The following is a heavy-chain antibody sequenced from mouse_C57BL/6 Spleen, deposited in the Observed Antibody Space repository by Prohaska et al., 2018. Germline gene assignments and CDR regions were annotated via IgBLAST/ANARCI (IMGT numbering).Heavy chain of an antibody. CDR1: GYAFSSYW. Sequence: QVQLQQSGAELVKPGASVKISCKASGYAFSSYWMNWVKQRPGKGLEWIGQIYPGDGDTNYNGKFKGKATLTADKSSSTAYMQLSSLTSEDSAVYFCARKTDGYYYYFDYWGQGTTLTVSS. CDR3: ARKTDGYYYYFDY. CDR2: IYPGDGDT. D-gene: IGHD2-3*01. V-gene: IGHV1-80*01. J-gene: IGHJ2*01.